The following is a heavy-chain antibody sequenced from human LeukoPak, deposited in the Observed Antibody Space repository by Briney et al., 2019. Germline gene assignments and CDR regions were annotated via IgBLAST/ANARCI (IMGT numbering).Heavy chain of an antibody. V-gene: IGHV3-21*01. Sequence: GGSLRLSCAASGFTFSSYSMNWVRQAPGKGLEWVSSISSSSSYIYYADSVKGRFTISRDNAENSLYLQMNSLRAEDTAVYYCARDGGRITIFGVVTEGNYYFDYWGQGTLVTVCS. CDR3: ARDGGRITIFGVVTEGNYYFDY. J-gene: IGHJ4*02. CDR2: ISSSSSYI. D-gene: IGHD3-3*01. CDR1: GFTFSSYS.